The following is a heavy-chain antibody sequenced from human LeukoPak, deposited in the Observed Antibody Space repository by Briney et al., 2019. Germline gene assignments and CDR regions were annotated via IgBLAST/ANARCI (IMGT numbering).Heavy chain of an antibody. V-gene: IGHV4-38-2*02. CDR2: IYHSGRT. CDR3: ARDRAVSDDRYFDY. Sequence: SETLSLTCTVSGYSISSGYYWGWIRQPPGKGLEWIGSIYHSGRTFYNPSLKSRVTISVDTSKNQFSLKLSSVTAADTAVYYCARDRAVSDDRYFDYWGQGTLVTVSS. D-gene: IGHD1-1*01. J-gene: IGHJ4*02. CDR1: GYSISSGYY.